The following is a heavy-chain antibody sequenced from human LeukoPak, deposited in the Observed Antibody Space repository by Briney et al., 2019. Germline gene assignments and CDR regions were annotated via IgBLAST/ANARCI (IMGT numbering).Heavy chain of an antibody. D-gene: IGHD3-10*01. CDR1: GGSISSYY. Sequence: PSETPSLTCTVSGGSISSYYWSWIRQPPGKGLEWIGYIYYSGSTNYNPSLKSRVTISVDTSKNQFSLKLSSVTAADTAVYYCARSYYGSGSYPLDYWGQGTLVTVSS. CDR3: ARSYYGSGSYPLDY. J-gene: IGHJ4*02. V-gene: IGHV4-59*01. CDR2: IYYSGST.